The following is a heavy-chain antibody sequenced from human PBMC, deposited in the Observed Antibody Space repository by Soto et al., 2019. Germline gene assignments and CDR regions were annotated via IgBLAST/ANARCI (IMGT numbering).Heavy chain of an antibody. J-gene: IGHJ4*02. CDR3: VSQRTSVLTQAYFDY. CDR1: GGSVSNSNYY. CDR2: VYYRGRI. V-gene: IGHV4-39*01. Sequence: SETLSLTCTVSGGSVSNSNYYWGWILQSPGKGLEWIGSVYYRGRIYSKSSVKSRVTISVDTSKNQFSLNLNSVTASDTAVYFCVSQRTSVLTQAYFDYWGPGALVTVSS. D-gene: IGHD2-8*01.